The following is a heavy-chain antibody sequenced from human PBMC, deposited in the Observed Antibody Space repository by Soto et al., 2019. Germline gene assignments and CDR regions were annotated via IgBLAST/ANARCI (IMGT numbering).Heavy chain of an antibody. CDR3: ARLGKYYQSLDP. J-gene: IGHJ5*02. D-gene: IGHD2-2*01. CDR2: INPNSGGT. Sequence: ASVKVSCKASGYTFTGYYMHWVRQAPGQGLEWMGWINPNSGGTNYAQKFQGWVTMTRDTSISTAYMELSRLRSDDTAVYYCARLGKYYQSLDPWGPGTLVTVSS. CDR1: GYTFTGYY. V-gene: IGHV1-2*04.